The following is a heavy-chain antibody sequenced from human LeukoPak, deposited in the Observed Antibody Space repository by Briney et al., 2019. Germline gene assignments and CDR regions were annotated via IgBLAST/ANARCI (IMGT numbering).Heavy chain of an antibody. CDR2: IYYSGST. D-gene: IGHD4-11*01. J-gene: IGHJ4*02. CDR3: ARHGKKGYSNYGNFDY. Sequence: SETLSLTCTVSGGSISRSSYYWGGIRQPPGKGLEGIGCIYYSGSTYYNPSLKSRVTISVDTSKTQFSLKLSSVTAADTAVYYCARHGKKGYSNYGNFDYWGQGTLVTVSS. V-gene: IGHV4-39*01. CDR1: GGSISRSSYY.